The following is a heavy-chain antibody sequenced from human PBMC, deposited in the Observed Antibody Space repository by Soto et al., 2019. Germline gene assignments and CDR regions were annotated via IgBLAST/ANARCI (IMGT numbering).Heavy chain of an antibody. CDR1: GYTFTTCY. V-gene: IGHV1-46*03. J-gene: IGHJ4*02. CDR3: ARETSDFDH. D-gene: IGHD1-1*01. CDR2: INPGDGST. Sequence: QVQLVQSGAEVKKPGASVNISCTTFGYTFTTCYIHWLRQAPGQGLEWMGFINPGDGSTTYAQKYQGRVAVTRDTSTNTVYMDLSSLGSEDTAMYYCARETSDFDHWGQGTQVTVSS.